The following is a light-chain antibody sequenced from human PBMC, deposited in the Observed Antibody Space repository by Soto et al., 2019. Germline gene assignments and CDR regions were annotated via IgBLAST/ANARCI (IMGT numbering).Light chain of an antibody. Sequence: QSALTQPPFVSGSPGQSVAISCTGTSSDVGGSNGVSWYQQPPGTAPKLMIYDVSNRPSGVPDRFSGSKSGNTASLTISGLQAEDEGDYYCSSYTSSSTYVFGTGTKVTVL. J-gene: IGLJ1*01. CDR1: SSDVGGSNG. V-gene: IGLV2-18*02. CDR2: DVS. CDR3: SSYTSSSTYV.